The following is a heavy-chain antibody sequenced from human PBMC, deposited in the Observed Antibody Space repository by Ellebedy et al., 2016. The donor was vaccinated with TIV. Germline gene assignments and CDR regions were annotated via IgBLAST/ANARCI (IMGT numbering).Heavy chain of an antibody. CDR1: GFTFRNYA. D-gene: IGHD4-17*01. CDR3: AKVVGTVTINWYFDL. J-gene: IGHJ2*01. V-gene: IGHV3-23*01. Sequence: PGGSLRLSCAASGFTFRNYAMSWVRQAPGKGLEWISAISGSGSATYYADSVKGQFTISRDNSKNTLYLQMNSLRVEDTALYYCAKVVGTVTINWYFDLWGRGTLVTVSS. CDR2: ISGSGSAT.